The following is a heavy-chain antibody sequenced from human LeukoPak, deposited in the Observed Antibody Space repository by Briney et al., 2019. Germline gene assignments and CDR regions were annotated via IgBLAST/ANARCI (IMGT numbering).Heavy chain of an antibody. Sequence: GGSLRLSCAASGFTVSSNYMSWVRQAPGKGLEWVSVIYSSGNTYYADSVKGRFTISRDDSKNTLYLQMNSLRAEDTAVYYCARDEGGWNFDYWGQGTLVTVSS. CDR2: IYSSGNT. D-gene: IGHD6-19*01. CDR3: ARDEGGWNFDY. CDR1: GFTVSSNY. J-gene: IGHJ4*02. V-gene: IGHV3-66*03.